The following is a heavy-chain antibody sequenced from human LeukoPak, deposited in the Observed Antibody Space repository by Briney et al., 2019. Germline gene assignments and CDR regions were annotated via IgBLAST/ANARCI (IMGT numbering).Heavy chain of an antibody. D-gene: IGHD3/OR15-3a*01. V-gene: IGHV1-8*03. CDR1: GYTFTSYD. Sequence: ASVKVSCKASGYTFTSYDINWVRQATGQGLEWLGWLNPNSGNTGYAQKFQGRVTITRSTSISTAYMELSSLTSEDTAVYYCARGRDWLRWFDPWGQGTLVTVSS. CDR3: ARGRDWLRWFDP. J-gene: IGHJ5*02. CDR2: LNPNSGNT.